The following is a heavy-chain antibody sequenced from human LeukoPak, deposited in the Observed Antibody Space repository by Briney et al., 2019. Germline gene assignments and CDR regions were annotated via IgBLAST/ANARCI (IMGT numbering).Heavy chain of an antibody. Sequence: ASVKVSCKASGYTFTSYAMNWVRQAPGQGLEWMGWINTNTGNPTYAQGFTGRFVFSLDTSVSTAYLQISSLKAEDTAVYYCASSYDSSGYYAIDYWGQGPLVTVSS. D-gene: IGHD3-22*01. CDR1: GYTFTSYA. J-gene: IGHJ4*02. V-gene: IGHV7-4-1*02. CDR2: INTNTGNP. CDR3: ASSYDSSGYYAIDY.